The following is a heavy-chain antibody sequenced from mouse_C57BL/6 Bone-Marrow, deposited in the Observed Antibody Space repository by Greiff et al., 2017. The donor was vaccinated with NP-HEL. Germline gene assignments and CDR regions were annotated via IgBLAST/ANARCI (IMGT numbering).Heavy chain of an antibody. Sequence: QVQLQQPGTELVKPGASVKLSCKASAYAFPSNWMPWVNQRPGQGLEWIGNINPSNGGMNYKEKCKSQATLTVDKYSSTAYMQLSRLTAEDAAVYYCASPSRYYFDYWGQGTTHTGSS. CDR3: ASPSRYYFDY. J-gene: IGHJ2*01. CDR2: INPSNGGM. V-gene: IGHV1-53*01. CDR1: AYAFPSNW. D-gene: IGHD2-14*01.